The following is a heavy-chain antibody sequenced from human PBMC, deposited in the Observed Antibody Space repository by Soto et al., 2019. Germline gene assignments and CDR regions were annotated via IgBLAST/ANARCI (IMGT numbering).Heavy chain of an antibody. V-gene: IGHV4-59*01. CDR2: IYYSGST. CDR3: ARTVAGPDY. Sequence: SSETLSLTCTVSGGSISSYYWSWIRQPPGKGLEWIGYIYYSGSTNYNPSLKSRVTISVDTSKNQFSLKLSSVTAADTAVYYCARTVAGPDYWGQGTLVTVS. CDR1: GGSISSYY. J-gene: IGHJ4*02. D-gene: IGHD6-19*01.